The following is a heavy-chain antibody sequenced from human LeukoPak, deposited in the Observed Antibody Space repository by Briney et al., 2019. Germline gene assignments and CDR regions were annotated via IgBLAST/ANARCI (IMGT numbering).Heavy chain of an antibody. D-gene: IGHD6-13*01. Sequence: ASETLSLTCTVSGGSISSYYWSWIRQPAGKGLEWIGRIYSTGSTNYNPSLKSRDTMSVDTSKNQFSLRLRSVTAADTAVYYCARQIASAGTAGFDFWGQGALVTVSS. CDR1: GGSISSYY. CDR3: ARQIASAGTAGFDF. J-gene: IGHJ4*02. CDR2: IYSTGST. V-gene: IGHV4-4*07.